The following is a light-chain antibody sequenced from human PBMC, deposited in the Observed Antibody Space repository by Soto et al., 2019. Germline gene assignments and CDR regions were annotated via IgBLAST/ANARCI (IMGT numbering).Light chain of an antibody. Sequence: QSVLTQPPSVSGAPGQRVTISCTGSSSNIGAGYDVHWYQQLPGTAPKLLIYGNGNRPSGVPDRFSGSKSGTSASLAITGLQAEDEADYYCQSYDRSLSGYVVFGGGTKLTVL. J-gene: IGLJ2*01. CDR1: SSNIGAGYD. CDR2: GNG. CDR3: QSYDRSLSGYVV. V-gene: IGLV1-40*01.